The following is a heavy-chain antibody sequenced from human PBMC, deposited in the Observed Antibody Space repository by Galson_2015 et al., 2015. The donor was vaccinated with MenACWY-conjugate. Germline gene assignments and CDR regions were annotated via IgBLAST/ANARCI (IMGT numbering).Heavy chain of an antibody. D-gene: IGHD5-24*01. Sequence: SETLSLTCTVSGGSISSYYWSWIRQPPGKGLEWIGYIYYSGSTNYNPSLKSRVTISVDTSKNQFSLKLSSVTAADTAVYYCARVFSGWLQSSYWYFDLWGRGTLVTVSS. V-gene: IGHV4-59*01. CDR2: IYYSGST. CDR3: ARVFSGWLQSSYWYFDL. CDR1: GGSISSYY. J-gene: IGHJ2*01.